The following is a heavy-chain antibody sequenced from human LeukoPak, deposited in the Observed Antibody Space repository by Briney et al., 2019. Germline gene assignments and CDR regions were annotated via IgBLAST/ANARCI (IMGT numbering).Heavy chain of an antibody. J-gene: IGHJ6*02. D-gene: IGHD1-26*01. Sequence: GGSLRLSCAASGFTFSSYAMSWVRQAPGKGLEWVSAISGSGGSTYYADSVKGRFTISRDNSKNTLYLQMNSLRAEDTAVYYCAKDRGSYYGLYYYGMDVWGQGTTVTVSS. V-gene: IGHV3-23*01. CDR1: GFTFSSYA. CDR2: ISGSGGST. CDR3: AKDRGSYYGLYYYGMDV.